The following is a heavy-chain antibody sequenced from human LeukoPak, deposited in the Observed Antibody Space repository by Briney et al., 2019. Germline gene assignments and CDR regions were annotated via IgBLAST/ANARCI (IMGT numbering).Heavy chain of an antibody. J-gene: IGHJ4*02. Sequence: PGGSLRLSCAASGFTFSTSWMNWVRQAPGKGLEWAANIKEDGSEEYYVDSVKGRVTISRDNARKSLYLQMNSLRVEDTAVYYCARGYSGYEFGYWGQGTLVTVSS. D-gene: IGHD5-12*01. CDR3: ARGYSGYEFGY. V-gene: IGHV3-7*04. CDR2: IKEDGSEE. CDR1: GFTFSTSW.